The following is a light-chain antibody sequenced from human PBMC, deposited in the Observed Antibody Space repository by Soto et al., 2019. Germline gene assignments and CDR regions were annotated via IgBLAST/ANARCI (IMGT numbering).Light chain of an antibody. CDR2: GAS. CDR1: QSVNGNY. V-gene: IGKV3-20*01. Sequence: EIVLTQSPGTLSLSPGERATLSCRASQSVNGNYLTWYQQKPGQAPRLLIYGASSRATGIPDRFSGSGSGTDFTLTISRLKPEDFAVYYCQQYGSSFRYTFGQGTKLEIK. J-gene: IGKJ2*01. CDR3: QQYGSSFRYT.